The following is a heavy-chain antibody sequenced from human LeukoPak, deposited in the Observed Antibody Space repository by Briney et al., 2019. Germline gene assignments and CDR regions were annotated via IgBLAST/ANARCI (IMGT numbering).Heavy chain of an antibody. D-gene: IGHD3-22*01. V-gene: IGHV3-23*01. CDR1: GFTFSIYA. Sequence: PGGSLRHSCAASGFTFSIYAMSWVRQAPGKGLEWVSAISGSGGRTYYADSVKGRFTISRDNSKNTLYLQMNSLRAEDTAVYYCAKDRVYYYDSSGNYAFDIWGQGTMVTVSS. J-gene: IGHJ3*02. CDR3: AKDRVYYYDSSGNYAFDI. CDR2: ISGSGGRT.